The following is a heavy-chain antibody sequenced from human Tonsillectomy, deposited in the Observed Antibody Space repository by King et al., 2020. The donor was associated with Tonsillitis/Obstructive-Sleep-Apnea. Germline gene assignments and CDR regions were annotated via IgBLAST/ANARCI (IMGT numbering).Heavy chain of an antibody. J-gene: IGHJ5*02. D-gene: IGHD2-2*01. CDR1: GYTFTSYG. V-gene: IGHV1-18*01. Sequence: VQLVESGAEVKKPGASVKVSCKASGYTFTSYGISWVRQAPGQGLEWMGWLSAYNGNTNYAQKLQGRVTMTTDTSTSTAYMELRSLRSDDTAVYYCARAYCSSTSCHANCFDPWGKGTLVTVSS. CDR2: LSAYNGNT. CDR3: ARAYCSSTSCHANCFDP.